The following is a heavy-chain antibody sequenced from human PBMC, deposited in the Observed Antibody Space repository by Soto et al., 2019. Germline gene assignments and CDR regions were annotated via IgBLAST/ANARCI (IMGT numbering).Heavy chain of an antibody. J-gene: IGHJ4*02. V-gene: IGHV1-18*01. CDR2: ISAYNGNT. D-gene: IGHD1-26*01. CDR3: ARVAQGDLLPDY. Sequence: QVQLVQSGAEVKKPGASVKVSCKPSGYTFTDNGLSWVRQAPGQGLEWLGWISAYNGNTNYAQKFQGRVTMTTDTSTSTVYMELRSLGSDDTAVYYCARVAQGDLLPDYWGQGTLVTVSS. CDR1: GYTFTDNG.